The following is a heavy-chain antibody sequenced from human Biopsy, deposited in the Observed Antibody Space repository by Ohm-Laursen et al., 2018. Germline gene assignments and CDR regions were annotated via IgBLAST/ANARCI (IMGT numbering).Heavy chain of an antibody. D-gene: IGHD1/OR15-1a*01. CDR1: GYTFTSYG. J-gene: IGHJ6*02. Sequence: SAKVSCKASGYTFTSYGIIWVRQAPGQGLEWMGWINTENGNTIYAQNLQGRVTLTADTSTSTAYMEVASLRSDDTAVYYCARAKLEQVYYYYGMDVWGQGTTVTVSS. V-gene: IGHV1-18*01. CDR3: ARAKLEQVYYYYGMDV. CDR2: INTENGNT.